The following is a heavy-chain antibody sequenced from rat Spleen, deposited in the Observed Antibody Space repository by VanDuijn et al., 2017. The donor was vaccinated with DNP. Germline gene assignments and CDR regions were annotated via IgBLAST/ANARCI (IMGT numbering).Heavy chain of an antibody. J-gene: IGHJ2*01. D-gene: IGHD5-1*01. CDR1: GFTFSSFS. V-gene: IGHV5-46*01. CDR3: TREGTGTGYFDY. Sequence: EVQLVESGGGLVQPGRSMKLSCAASGFTFSSFSMAWVRQSTKGLEWVATISSTDDFTYYRDSVKGRLTISRDDATSTLYLQMNSLRSEDTATYYCTREGTGTGYFDYWGQGVMVTVSS. CDR2: ISSTDDFT.